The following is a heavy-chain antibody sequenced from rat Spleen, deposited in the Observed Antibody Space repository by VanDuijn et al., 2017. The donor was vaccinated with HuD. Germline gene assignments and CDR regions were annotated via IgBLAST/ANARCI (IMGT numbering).Heavy chain of an antibody. J-gene: IGHJ2*01. Sequence: EVQLVESGGGLVQPGRSMKLSCAAAGFTFRNYDMAWVWQAPGKGLEWIGEINKDSTTINYPPSLKDKFTISRDNAKSTLYLQMNSLRSEDTATYYCTRGNYGPDYWGQGVMVTVSS. CDR1: GFTFRNYD. V-gene: IGHV5-25*01. CDR2: INKDSTTI. D-gene: IGHD1-11*01. CDR3: TRGNYGPDY.